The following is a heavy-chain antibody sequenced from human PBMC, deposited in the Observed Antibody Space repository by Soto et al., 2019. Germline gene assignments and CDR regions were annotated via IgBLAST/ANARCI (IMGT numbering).Heavy chain of an antibody. V-gene: IGHV1-18*01. CDR3: ARLGGIAARWGPGLAP. CDR2: ISAYNGNT. CDR1: GDSFTSYG. J-gene: IGHJ5*02. Sequence: GXSVEVTYKACGDSFTSYGLSLFQQAPEQGLEWMGWISAYNGNTNYAQKLQGRVTMTTDTSTSTAYMELRSLRSEHTAVYYCARLGGIAARWGPGLAPWGQGTLVTVSS. D-gene: IGHD6-6*01.